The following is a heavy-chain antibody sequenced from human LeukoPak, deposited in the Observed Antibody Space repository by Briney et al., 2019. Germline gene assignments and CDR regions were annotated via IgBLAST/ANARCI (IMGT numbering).Heavy chain of an antibody. CDR2: IYYSGST. Sequence: PSETLSLTCTVSGGSISSYYWSWIRQPPGKGLEWIGYIYYSGSTNYNPSLKSRVTISVDTSKNQFSLKLSSVTAADTAVYYCARLVQLERKKYNWFDPWGQGTLVTVSS. CDR3: ARLVQLERKKYNWFDP. D-gene: IGHD1-1*01. V-gene: IGHV4-59*01. J-gene: IGHJ5*02. CDR1: GGSISSYY.